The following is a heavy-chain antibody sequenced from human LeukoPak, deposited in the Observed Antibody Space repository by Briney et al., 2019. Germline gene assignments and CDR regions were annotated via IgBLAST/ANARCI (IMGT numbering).Heavy chain of an antibody. CDR2: IYPGDSDT. D-gene: IGHD5-18*01. Sequence: GESLKISCKGSGYSFTSYWISWVRQMPGKGLEWMGIIYPGDSDTRYSPSFQGQVTISADKSISTAYLQWSSLKASDTAMYYCARVDTAMEDYYYYMDVWGKGTTVTVSS. J-gene: IGHJ6*03. CDR1: GYSFTSYW. V-gene: IGHV5-51*01. CDR3: ARVDTAMEDYYYYMDV.